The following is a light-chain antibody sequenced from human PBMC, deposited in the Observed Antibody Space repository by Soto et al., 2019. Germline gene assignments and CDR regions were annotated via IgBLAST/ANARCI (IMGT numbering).Light chain of an antibody. CDR1: QSISFY. Sequence: IQMTQSPSSLSASVGDRVTITCRASQSISFYLNWYRQKPGKAPKLLIYTASNVQSGVPSRISGSGSGTDFTLTISSLQPEDFATYYCQQSYNMPRTFGQGTKVEMK. V-gene: IGKV1-39*01. J-gene: IGKJ1*01. CDR3: QQSYNMPRT. CDR2: TAS.